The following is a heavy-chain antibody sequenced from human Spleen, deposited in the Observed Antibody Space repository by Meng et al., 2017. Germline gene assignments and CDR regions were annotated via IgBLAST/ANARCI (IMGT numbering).Heavy chain of an antibody. Sequence: GESLKISCAASGFTFSNAWMSWVRQAPGKGLEWVGRIKSKTDGGTTDYAAPVKGRFTISRDDSKNTLYLQMNSLKTEDTAVYYCMVGASWDLDYWGQGTLVTVSS. V-gene: IGHV3-15*01. CDR1: GFTFSNAW. CDR2: IKSKTDGGTT. CDR3: MVGASWDLDY. D-gene: IGHD1-26*01. J-gene: IGHJ4*02.